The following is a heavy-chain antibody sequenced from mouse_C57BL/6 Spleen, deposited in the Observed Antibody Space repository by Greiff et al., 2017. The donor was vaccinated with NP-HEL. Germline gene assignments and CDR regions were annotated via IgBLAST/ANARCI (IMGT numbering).Heavy chain of an antibody. J-gene: IGHJ2*01. CDR2: IWTGGGT. D-gene: IGHD2-3*01. V-gene: IGHV2-9-1*01. CDR1: GFSLTSYA. Sequence: LQESGPGLVAPSQSLSITCTVSGFSLTSYAISWVRQPPGKGLEWLGVIWTGGGTNYNSALKSRLSISKDNSKSQVFLKMNSLQTDDTARYYCARNIYDGYWDYFDYWGQGTTLTVSS. CDR3: ARNIYDGYWDYFDY.